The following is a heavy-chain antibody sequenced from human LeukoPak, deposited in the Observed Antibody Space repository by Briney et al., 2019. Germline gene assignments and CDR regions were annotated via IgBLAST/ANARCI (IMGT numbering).Heavy chain of an antibody. J-gene: IGHJ4*02. CDR2: ISSSSSYI. CDR1: GFTFSSYS. V-gene: IGHV3-21*01. D-gene: IGHD4-23*01. CDR3: ACRRWTTSAVDY. Sequence: GGSLRLSCAASGFTFSSYSMNWVRQAPGKGLEWVSSISSSSSYIYYADSVKGRFTISRDNAKNSLYLQMNSLRAEDTAVYFCACRRWTTSAVDYWGQGTLVTVSS.